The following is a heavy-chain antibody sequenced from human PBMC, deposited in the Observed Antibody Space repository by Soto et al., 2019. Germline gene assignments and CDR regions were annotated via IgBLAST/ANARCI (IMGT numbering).Heavy chain of an antibody. CDR2: INAGNGNT. Sequence: QVQLVQSGAEVKKPGASVKVSCKASGYTFTSYAMHWVRQAPGQRLEWMGWINAGNGNTKYSQKCQGRVTITRDTSASTAYMELSSLRSEDTAVYYCARGLRGSSGWYLAGAFDIWGQGTMVTVSS. J-gene: IGHJ3*02. CDR3: ARGLRGSSGWYLAGAFDI. D-gene: IGHD6-19*01. CDR1: GYTFTSYA. V-gene: IGHV1-3*01.